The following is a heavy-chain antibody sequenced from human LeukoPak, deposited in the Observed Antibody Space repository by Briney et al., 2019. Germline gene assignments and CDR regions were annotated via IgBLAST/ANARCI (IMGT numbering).Heavy chain of an antibody. CDR2: INPNNGGT. V-gene: IGHV1-2*02. CDR3: AREGYGGGQDFDV. D-gene: IGHD1-26*01. Sequence: GASVKVSCKASGYTFTGYYTHWVRQAPGQGLEWMGWINPNNGGTNYAQKFQGRVTMTRDTSISTAYMDLSRLKSDDTAVYYCAREGYGGGQDFDVWGQGTMVTVSS. J-gene: IGHJ3*01. CDR1: GYTFTGYY.